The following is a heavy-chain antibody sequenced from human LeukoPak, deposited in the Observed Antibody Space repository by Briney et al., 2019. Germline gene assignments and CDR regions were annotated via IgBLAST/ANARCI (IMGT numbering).Heavy chain of an antibody. CDR2: ISGSGGST. CDR3: ARGAYICSGGSCHKY. CDR1: GFTFSSYA. Sequence: GGSLRLSCAASGFTFSSYAMSWVRQAPGKGLEWVSAISGSGGSTYYADSVKGRFTISRDNSKNSLYLQMNSLRAEDTAVYYCARGAYICSGGSCHKYWGQGTLVTVSS. V-gene: IGHV3-23*01. J-gene: IGHJ4*02. D-gene: IGHD2-15*01.